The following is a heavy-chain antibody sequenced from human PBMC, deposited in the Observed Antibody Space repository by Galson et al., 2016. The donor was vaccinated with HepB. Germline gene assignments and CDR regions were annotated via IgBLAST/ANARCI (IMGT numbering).Heavy chain of an antibody. Sequence: SVKVSCKASGYTFTDYYIHWVRQAPGQGLEWMGRINPDSGDANYAQKFQGRVTMTRDTSISTAYMELSSLTSDDTVVYYCARAVQIGGFFDIWGQGTLVTVSS. CDR2: INPDSGDA. CDR1: GYTFTDYY. D-gene: IGHD4-23*01. J-gene: IGHJ4*02. CDR3: ARAVQIGGFFDI. V-gene: IGHV1-2*05.